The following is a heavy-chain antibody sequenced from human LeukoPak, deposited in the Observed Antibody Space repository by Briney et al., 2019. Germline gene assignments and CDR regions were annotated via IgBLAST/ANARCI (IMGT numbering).Heavy chain of an antibody. Sequence: SVKVSCKPSGGTFSSYAISWVRQAPGQGLEWMGGIIAIFGTANYAQKFHGRVTITADESTSTAYMELSSLRSEDTAVYYCARPLVDYCSSTSCYSAYYMDVWGKGTTVTVSS. CDR1: GGTFSSYA. D-gene: IGHD2-2*01. V-gene: IGHV1-69*13. CDR3: ARPLVDYCSSTSCYSAYYMDV. J-gene: IGHJ6*03. CDR2: IIAIFGTA.